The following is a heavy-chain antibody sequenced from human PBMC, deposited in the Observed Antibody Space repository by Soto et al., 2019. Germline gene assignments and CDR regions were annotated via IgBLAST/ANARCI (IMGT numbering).Heavy chain of an antibody. CDR2: INHSGST. Sequence: PSETLSLTCAVYGGSFSGYYWSWIRQPPGKGLEWIGEINHSGSTNYNPSLKSRVTISVDTSKNQFSLKLSSVTAADTAVYCCARVPIFGVVIISYYYGMDVWGQGTTVTVSS. CDR1: GGSFSGYY. D-gene: IGHD3-3*01. CDR3: ARVPIFGVVIISYYYGMDV. V-gene: IGHV4-34*01. J-gene: IGHJ6*02.